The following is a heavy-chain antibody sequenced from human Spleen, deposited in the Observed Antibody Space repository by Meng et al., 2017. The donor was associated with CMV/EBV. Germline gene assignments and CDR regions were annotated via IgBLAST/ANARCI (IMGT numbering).Heavy chain of an antibody. CDR3: ARDYYDSGGYYYTEGYYHGLDV. Sequence: GSLRLSCTVSGGSISSYYWSWIRQPPGKGLEWIGYIYYSGSTNYNPSLKSRVTISVDTSKNQFSLQLNSVTPEDTAVYYCARDYYDSGGYYYTEGYYHGLDVWGQGTTVTVSS. J-gene: IGHJ6*02. V-gene: IGHV4-59*12. CDR2: IYYSGST. D-gene: IGHD3-22*01. CDR1: GGSISSYY.